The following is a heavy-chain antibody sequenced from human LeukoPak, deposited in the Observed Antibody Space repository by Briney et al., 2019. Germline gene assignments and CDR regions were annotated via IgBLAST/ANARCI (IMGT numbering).Heavy chain of an antibody. D-gene: IGHD3-10*01. CDR1: CGSFSGYY. J-gene: IGHJ6*02. Sequence: PSETLSLTCAVYCGSFSGYYWIWIRQPPGKGLEWIGEINHSGSTNYNPSLKSRVTISVDTSKNQFSLKLSSVTAADTAVYYCARGVLGYGSGSRLYYYYYGMDVWGQGTTVTVSS. CDR3: ARGVLGYGSGSRLYYYYYGMDV. CDR2: INHSGST. V-gene: IGHV4-34*01.